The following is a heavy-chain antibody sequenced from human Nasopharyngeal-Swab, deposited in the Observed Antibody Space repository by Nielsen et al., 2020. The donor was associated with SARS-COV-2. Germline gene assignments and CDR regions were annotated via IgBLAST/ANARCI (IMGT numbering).Heavy chain of an antibody. J-gene: IGHJ4*02. CDR1: GFTFSSYW. Sequence: GGSLRLSCAASGFTFSSYWMHWVRQAPGKGLVWVSRINSDGSSTSYADSVKGRFTISRDNAKNTLHLQMNSLRAEDTAVYYCARAWSRDGYNVDYWGQGTLVTVSS. D-gene: IGHD5-24*01. CDR3: ARAWSRDGYNVDY. CDR2: INSDGSST. V-gene: IGHV3-74*01.